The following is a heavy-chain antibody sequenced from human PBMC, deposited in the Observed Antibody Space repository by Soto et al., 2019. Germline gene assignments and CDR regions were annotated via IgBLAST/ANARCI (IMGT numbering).Heavy chain of an antibody. CDR3: AKGRYSGTYYPGY. D-gene: IGHD1-26*01. Sequence: GGSLRLSCAASGFTFSSYAMNWVRQAPGKGLEWVSAISGSGGSTYYADSVKGRFTISRDKSKNTLYLQMNSLRAEDTAVYYCAKGRYSGTYYPGYWGQGTMVTVYS. CDR1: GFTFSSYA. CDR2: ISGSGGST. J-gene: IGHJ4*02. V-gene: IGHV3-23*01.